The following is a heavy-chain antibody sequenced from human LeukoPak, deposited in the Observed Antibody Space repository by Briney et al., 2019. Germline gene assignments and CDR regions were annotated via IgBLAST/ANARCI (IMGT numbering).Heavy chain of an antibody. CDR1: GFTFSSSG. V-gene: IGHV3-30*02. CDR3: AKDLSVAAARMFDY. Sequence: PGGSLRLSCAASGFTFSSSGMHWVRQVPGKGLEWVAFIRFDGTIIYYADSVKGRFTISRDNSKNTLYLQMNSLRTEDTAVYYCAKDLSVAAARMFDYWGQGTLVSVSS. D-gene: IGHD2-15*01. CDR2: IRFDGTII. J-gene: IGHJ4*02.